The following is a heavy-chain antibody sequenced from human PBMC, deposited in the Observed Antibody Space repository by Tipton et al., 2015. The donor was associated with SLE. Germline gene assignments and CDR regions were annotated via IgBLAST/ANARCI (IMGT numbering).Heavy chain of an antibody. Sequence: SLRLSCAASGFTFSSYDMHWVRQATGKGLEWVSAIGTAGDTYYPGSVKGRFTISRENAKNSLYLQMNSLRAEDTAVYYCARDPMGLDAFDIWGQGTMVTVSS. V-gene: IGHV3-13*01. D-gene: IGHD3-16*01. CDR1: GFTFSSYD. J-gene: IGHJ3*02. CDR3: ARDPMGLDAFDI. CDR2: IGTAGDT.